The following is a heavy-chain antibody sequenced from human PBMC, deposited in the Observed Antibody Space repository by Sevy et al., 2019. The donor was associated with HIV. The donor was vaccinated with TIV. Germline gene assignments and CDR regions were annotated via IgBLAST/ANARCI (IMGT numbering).Heavy chain of an antibody. Sequence: GESLKIPCKGSGYSLTSHWLGWVRHMPGKGLEWMGIIYPDDSDTKYSPCFQGQVTFSADKSISTAYLQWSSLKASDTAMYYCATSRSGYFDSSGYYIYWGQGTLVTVSS. CDR2: IYPDDSDT. J-gene: IGHJ4*02. D-gene: IGHD3-22*01. CDR1: GYSLTSHW. V-gene: IGHV5-51*01. CDR3: ATSRSGYFDSSGYYIY.